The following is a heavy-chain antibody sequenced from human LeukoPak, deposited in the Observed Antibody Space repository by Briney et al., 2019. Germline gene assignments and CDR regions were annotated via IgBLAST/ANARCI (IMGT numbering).Heavy chain of an antibody. J-gene: IGHJ4*02. V-gene: IGHV1-2*02. D-gene: IGHD5-12*01. CDR1: GGTFSSYA. CDR2: INPNSGGT. Sequence: ASVKVSCKASGGTFSSYAISWVRQAPGQGLEWMGWINPNSGGTNYAEKFQGRVTMTRDTSISTAYMDLSRLRSDDTAVFYCARGRNERGSTGCDADYWGQGTLVTVSS. CDR3: ARGRNERGSTGCDADY.